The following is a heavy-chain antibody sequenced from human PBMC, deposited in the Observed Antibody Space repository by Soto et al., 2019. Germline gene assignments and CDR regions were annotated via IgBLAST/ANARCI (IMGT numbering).Heavy chain of an antibody. CDR2: ISGSGGST. J-gene: IGHJ4*02. D-gene: IGHD3-22*01. CDR3: AKVGGITMIVVVTGVDY. Sequence: EVQLLESGGGLVQPGGSLRLSCAASGFTFSSYAMSWVRQAPGKGLEWVSAISGSGGSTYYADSVKGRFTISRDNSKNTLYLQMNSLRAEDTAVYYCAKVGGITMIVVVTGVDYWGQGTLVTVSS. V-gene: IGHV3-23*01. CDR1: GFTFSSYA.